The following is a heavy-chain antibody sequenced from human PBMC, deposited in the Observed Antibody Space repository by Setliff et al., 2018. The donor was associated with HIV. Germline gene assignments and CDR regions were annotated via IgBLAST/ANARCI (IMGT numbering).Heavy chain of an antibody. CDR1: GYTFNSYG. J-gene: IGHJ6*03. D-gene: IGHD6-6*01. Sequence: ASVKVSCKASGYTFNSYGISWVRQAPGQGLEWMGWISAYNGNTNCAQKLEGRVTMTIDTSTSTAYMELRSLRSDDTAVYYCAGDRGAARPVYMDVWGKGTTVTVSS. V-gene: IGHV1-18*01. CDR2: ISAYNGNT. CDR3: AGDRGAARPVYMDV.